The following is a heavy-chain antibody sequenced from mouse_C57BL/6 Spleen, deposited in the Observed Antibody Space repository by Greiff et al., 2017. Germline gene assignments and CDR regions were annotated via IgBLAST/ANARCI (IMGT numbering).Heavy chain of an antibody. D-gene: IGHD1-1*01. J-gene: IGHJ4*01. CDR1: GFTFSSYA. V-gene: IGHV5-4*01. CDR3: AGGRTYGSGYGYAMDY. Sequence: EVQVVESGGGLVKPGGSLKLSCAASGFTFSSYAMSWVRQTPEKRLDWVATISDVGSYTYYPYNVKGGFTISRDNAENNLYLQMSHLKSEDTAMYYCAGGRTYGSGYGYAMDYWGQGTSVTVSS. CDR2: ISDVGSYT.